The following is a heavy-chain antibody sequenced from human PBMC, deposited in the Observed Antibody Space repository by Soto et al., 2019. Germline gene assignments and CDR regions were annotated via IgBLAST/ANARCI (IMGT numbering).Heavy chain of an antibody. Sequence: ASVKVSCKASGYTFTGYYMHWVRQAPGQGLEWMGWINPNNGNTNYAQKLQGRVTMTTDTSTSTAYMELRSLRSDDTAVYYCARVLDYYDSSGYYYVSRFYYWGQGTLVTVSS. CDR2: INPNNGNT. CDR1: GYTFTGYY. CDR3: ARVLDYYDSSGYYYVSRFYY. D-gene: IGHD3-22*01. J-gene: IGHJ4*02. V-gene: IGHV1-18*04.